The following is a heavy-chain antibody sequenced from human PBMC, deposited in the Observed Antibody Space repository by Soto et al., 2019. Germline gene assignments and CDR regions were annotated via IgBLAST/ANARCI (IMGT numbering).Heavy chain of an antibody. V-gene: IGHV1-46*01. J-gene: IGHJ4*02. D-gene: IGHD3-22*01. Sequence: VKVSCKASGYTFTGYYMHWVRQAPGQGLEWMGIINPSGGSTRYAQKFQGRVTMTRDTSTSTVYMELSSLRSEDTAVYYCARGLIYDSSGYYFDYWGQGTLVTVSS. CDR1: GYTFTGYY. CDR2: INPSGGST. CDR3: ARGLIYDSSGYYFDY.